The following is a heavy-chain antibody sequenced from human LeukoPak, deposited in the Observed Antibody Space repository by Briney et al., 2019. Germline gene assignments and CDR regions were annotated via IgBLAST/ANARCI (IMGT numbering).Heavy chain of an antibody. CDR2: IKQDGSEK. CDR1: GFTFSSRDW. CDR3: AGEAARFGDPRFFDI. J-gene: IGHJ3*02. Sequence: GGSLRLSCVASGFTFSSRDWMTWVRQAPGKGLEWVANIKQDGSEKNYVDSVKGRFTISRDNAKNSVDLQMNSLRAEDTAVYYCAGEAARFGDPRFFDIWGQGTMVTVSS. V-gene: IGHV3-7*01. D-gene: IGHD3-10*02.